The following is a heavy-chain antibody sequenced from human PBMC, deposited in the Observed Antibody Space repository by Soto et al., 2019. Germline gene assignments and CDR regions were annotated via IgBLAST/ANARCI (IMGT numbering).Heavy chain of an antibody. Sequence: SETLSLTCTVSGGSIGTYYWSWIRRPPEKELEWIGYIYYSGTTNYNPSLKSRVTISVDTSKNQFSLKLSSVTAADTAVYYCARTYSSSHHFDYWGQGTLVTVSS. CDR2: IYYSGTT. CDR3: ARTYSSSHHFDY. V-gene: IGHV4-59*01. D-gene: IGHD6-13*01. J-gene: IGHJ4*02. CDR1: GGSIGTYY.